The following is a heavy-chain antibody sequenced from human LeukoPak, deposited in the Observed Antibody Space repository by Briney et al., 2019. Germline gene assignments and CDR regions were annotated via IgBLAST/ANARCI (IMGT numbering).Heavy chain of an antibody. D-gene: IGHD6-13*01. CDR1: GFTFDDHA. CDR2: ISSSSSYI. CDR3: ARDVPHPIYIAAAGPIDY. Sequence: NPGGSLRLSCAASGFTFDDHAMHWVRQAPGKGLEWVSSISSSSSYIYYADSVKGRFTISRDNAKNSLYLQMNSLRAEDTAVYYCARDVPHPIYIAAAGPIDYWGQGTLVTVSS. J-gene: IGHJ4*02. V-gene: IGHV3-21*01.